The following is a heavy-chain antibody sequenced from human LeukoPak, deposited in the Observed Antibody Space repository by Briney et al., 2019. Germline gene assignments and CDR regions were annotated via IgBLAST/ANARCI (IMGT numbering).Heavy chain of an antibody. V-gene: IGHV3-11*04. J-gene: IGHJ4*02. Sequence: GGSLRLSCAASGFTLSDYHMSWIRQAPGKGLEWISKISSISGGARTTSYADSVKGRFTISRDNARNSLFLQMNSLRAEDTAVYYCGNTYWGQGTVVTVSS. CDR2: ISSISGGARTT. CDR3: GNTY. CDR1: GFTLSDYH.